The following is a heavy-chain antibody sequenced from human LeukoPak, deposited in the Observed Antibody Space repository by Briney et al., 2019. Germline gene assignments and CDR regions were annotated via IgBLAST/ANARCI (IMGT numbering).Heavy chain of an antibody. V-gene: IGHV3-23*01. D-gene: IGHD3-22*01. CDR1: GFTFSIYA. CDR3: AQEISSYYRQIDY. J-gene: IGHJ4*02. Sequence: PGGSLRLSCAASGFTFSIYAMSWVRQAPGKGLEWVSAISSSGISTYYAAPLKGRFTISRDNSKNTLYLQMNSLRAEDTALYYCAQEISSYYRQIDYGGRGTRVIVPS. CDR2: ISSSGIST.